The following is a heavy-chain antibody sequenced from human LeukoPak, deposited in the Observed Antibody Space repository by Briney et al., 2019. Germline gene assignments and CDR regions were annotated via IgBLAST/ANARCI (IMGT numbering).Heavy chain of an antibody. J-gene: IGHJ4*02. D-gene: IGHD6-19*01. Sequence: SVKVSCRASGGTFSSYAISWVRQAPGQGLEWMGGIIPIFGTANYAQKFQGRVTITADESTSTAYMELSSLRSEDTAVYYCARDFAVAGTQHLVYWGQGTLVTVSS. V-gene: IGHV1-69*01. CDR3: ARDFAVAGTQHLVY. CDR1: GGTFSSYA. CDR2: IIPIFGTA.